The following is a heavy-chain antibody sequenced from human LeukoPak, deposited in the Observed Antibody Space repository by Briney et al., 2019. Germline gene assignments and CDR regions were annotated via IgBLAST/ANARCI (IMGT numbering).Heavy chain of an antibody. CDR3: ARRYEVYEFFDY. CDR2: IYPGDSDT. Sequence: GESPKISCKGSGFSFTTYWIGWVRQMPGKGLEWMGIIYPGDSDTRYRPSFQGQVTISADKSISTAYLEWSSLKASDTAMYYCARRYEVYEFFDYWGQGTLVTVSS. J-gene: IGHJ4*02. V-gene: IGHV5-51*01. CDR1: GFSFTTYW. D-gene: IGHD2-8*01.